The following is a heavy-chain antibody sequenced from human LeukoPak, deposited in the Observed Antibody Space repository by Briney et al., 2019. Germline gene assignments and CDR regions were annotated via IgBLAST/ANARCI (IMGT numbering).Heavy chain of an antibody. CDR1: GFTFSSYG. CDR3: ARSPGDYYDSSGIFDY. CDR2: IRYDGSNK. D-gene: IGHD3-22*01. Sequence: PGGSLRLSCAASGFTFSSYGMHWVRQAPGKGLEWVAFIRYDGSNKYYADSVKGRFTISRDNSKNTLYLQMNSLRAEDTAVYYCARSPGDYYDSSGIFDYWGQGTLVTVSS. V-gene: IGHV3-30*02. J-gene: IGHJ4*02.